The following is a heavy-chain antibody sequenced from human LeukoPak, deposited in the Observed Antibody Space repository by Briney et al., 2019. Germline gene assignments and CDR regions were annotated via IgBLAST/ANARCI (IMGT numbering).Heavy chain of an antibody. CDR3: ARRFPYYDSSGPSGFNP. J-gene: IGHJ5*02. CDR1: GGSISGSSYY. D-gene: IGHD3-22*01. Sequence: PSETLPLTCTVSGGSISGSSYYWGWIRQPPGKGLEWIGSIYYSGSTYYNPSLKSRVTISVDTSKNQFSLKLSSVTAADTAVYYCARRFPYYDSSGPSGFNPWGQGTLVTVSS. CDR2: IYYSGST. V-gene: IGHV4-39*01.